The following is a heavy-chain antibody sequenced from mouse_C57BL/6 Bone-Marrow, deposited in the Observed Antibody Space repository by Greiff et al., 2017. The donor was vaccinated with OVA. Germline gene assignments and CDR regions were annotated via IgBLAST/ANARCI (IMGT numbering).Heavy chain of an antibody. CDR2: ISYDGSN. Sequence: DVQLQESGPGLVKPSQSLSLTCSVTGYSITSGYYWNWIRQFPGNTLEWMGYISYDGSNNYNPSLKNRISITRDTSKNQFFLKLNSVTTEDTATYYCARNAYYSNYDYYAMDYWGQGTSVTVSS. CDR1: GYSITSGYY. J-gene: IGHJ4*01. V-gene: IGHV3-6*01. CDR3: ARNAYYSNYDYYAMDY. D-gene: IGHD2-5*01.